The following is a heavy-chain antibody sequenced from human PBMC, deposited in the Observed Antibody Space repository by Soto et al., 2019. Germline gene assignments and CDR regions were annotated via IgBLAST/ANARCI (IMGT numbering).Heavy chain of an antibody. CDR3: ERIGSVQPGGSGWYGYYSYYGRDV. J-gene: IGHJ6*02. CDR2: IFSNDEK. CDR1: GFSLSNARMG. Sequence: QVTLKESGPVLVKPTETLTLTCTVSGFSLSNARMGVSWIRQPPGKALEWLAHIFSNDEKSYGTSLKSRLTISKDNSKSQVVLTMTNMDPVDTATDYCERIGSVQPGGSGWYGYYSYYGRDVWGQGTTVTVSS. V-gene: IGHV2-26*01. D-gene: IGHD6-19*01.